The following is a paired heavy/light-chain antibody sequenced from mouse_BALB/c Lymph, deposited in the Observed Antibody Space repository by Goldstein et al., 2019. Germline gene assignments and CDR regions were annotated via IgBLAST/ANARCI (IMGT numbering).Light chain of an antibody. Sequence: DIVLTQSPATLSVTPGDSVSLSCRASQSISNNLHWYQQKSHESPRLLIKYASQSISGIPSRFSGSGSGTDFTLSINSVETEDFGMYFCQQSNSWLTFGAGTKLELK. CDR1: QSISNN. V-gene: IGKV5-43*01. CDR3: QQSNSWLT. CDR2: YAS. J-gene: IGKJ5*01.
Heavy chain of an antibody. CDR1: GFTFSSYA. CDR2: ISSGGSYT. CDR3: ARHGYGNYSYAMDY. V-gene: IGHV5-9-1*01. J-gene: IGHJ4*01. Sequence: EVMLVESGGGLVKPGGSLKLSCAASGFTFSSYAMSWVRQTPEKRLEWVATISSGGSYTYYPDSVKGRFTISRDNAKNTLYLQMSSLRSEDTAMYYCARHGYGNYSYAMDYWGQGTSVTVSS. D-gene: IGHD2-1*01.